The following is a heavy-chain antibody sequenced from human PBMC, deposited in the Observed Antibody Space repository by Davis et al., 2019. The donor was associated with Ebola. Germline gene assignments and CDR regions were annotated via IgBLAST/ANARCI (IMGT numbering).Heavy chain of an antibody. D-gene: IGHD6-13*01. V-gene: IGHV3-7*03. CDR1: KFSFSTYW. J-gene: IGHJ3*02. Sequence: PGGSLRLSCAASKFSFSTYWMSWVRQAPGKGLEWVANIHQGGREKYYVDSVKGRFTISRDNAKNSLYLQMNSLRAEDTAVYYCARDLSWYHAFDIWGQGTMVTVSS. CDR3: ARDLSWYHAFDI. CDR2: IHQGGREK.